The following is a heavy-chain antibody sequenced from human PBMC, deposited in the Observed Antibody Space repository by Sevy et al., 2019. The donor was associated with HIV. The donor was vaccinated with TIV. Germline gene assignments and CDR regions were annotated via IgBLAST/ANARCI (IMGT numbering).Heavy chain of an antibody. CDR2: INMDGSQK. Sequence: GGSLRLSCAASGFRLGTSWMSWVRQAPGKGLEWGAIINMDGSQKCYLDSVKGRFTISRANAKASLFLQMSGLTIDDTAIYFRETGPGVALGGGWASGGLDIWGHGTKVTVSS. CDR3: ETGPGVALGGGWASGGLDI. J-gene: IGHJ6*02. V-gene: IGHV3-7*03. D-gene: IGHD2-21*01. CDR1: GFRLGTSW.